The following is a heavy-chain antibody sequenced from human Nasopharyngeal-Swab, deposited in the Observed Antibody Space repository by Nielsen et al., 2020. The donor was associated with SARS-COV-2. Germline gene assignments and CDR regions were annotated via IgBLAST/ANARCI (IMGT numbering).Heavy chain of an antibody. Sequence: GESLKISCTASGFTFSAYWMYWVRQAPGKGPVWVSRINSDGSNTAYADSVKGRFTISRDNAKNSLYLQMNSLRAEDTAVYYCARDQTYSSSWYTKYFQHWGQGTLVTVSS. CDR3: ARDQTYSSSWYTKYFQH. D-gene: IGHD6-13*01. J-gene: IGHJ1*01. CDR2: INSDGSNT. CDR1: GFTFSAYW. V-gene: IGHV3-74*01.